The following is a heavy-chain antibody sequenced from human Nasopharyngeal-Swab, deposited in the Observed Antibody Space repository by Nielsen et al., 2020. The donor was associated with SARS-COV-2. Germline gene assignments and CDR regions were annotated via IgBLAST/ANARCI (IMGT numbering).Heavy chain of an antibody. J-gene: IGHJ4*02. CDR2: ISWNSGSI. CDR3: AKDIGAARDSSGYLHY. D-gene: IGHD3-22*01. Sequence: SLKISCAASGFTFDDYAMHWVRQAPGKGLEWVSGISWNSGSIGYADSVKGRFTISRDNAKNSLYLQMNSLRAEDTALYYRAKDIGAARDSSGYLHYWGQGTLVTVSS. V-gene: IGHV3-9*01. CDR1: GFTFDDYA.